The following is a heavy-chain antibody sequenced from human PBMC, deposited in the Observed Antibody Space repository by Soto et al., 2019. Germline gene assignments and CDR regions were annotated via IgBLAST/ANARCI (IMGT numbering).Heavy chain of an antibody. Sequence: SETLCLTCTVSGGSISSYYWSWIRQPPGKGLEWIGYIYYSGSTNYNPSLKSRVTISVDTSKNQFSLKLSSVTAADTAVYYCARWARYDFWSGYYRFDYWGQGTLVTVSS. J-gene: IGHJ4*02. CDR1: GGSISSYY. CDR2: IYYSGST. V-gene: IGHV4-59*01. D-gene: IGHD3-3*01. CDR3: ARWARYDFWSGYYRFDY.